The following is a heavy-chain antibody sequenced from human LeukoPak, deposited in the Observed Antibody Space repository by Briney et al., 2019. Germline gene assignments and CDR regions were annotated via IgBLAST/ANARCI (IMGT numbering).Heavy chain of an antibody. CDR1: GFTVSSDY. V-gene: IGHV3-66*02. Sequence: GGSLRLPCAASGFTVSSDYMGWVRQAPGKGLEYVSIIYGGGDTFYADSVKGRFTISRDNSKNTSYLQMNSLRAEDTAVYYCARDSHKLHSSAYFYFFDYWGQGTLVSVSS. CDR2: IYGGGDT. J-gene: IGHJ4*02. D-gene: IGHD3-22*01. CDR3: ARDSHKLHSSAYFYFFDY.